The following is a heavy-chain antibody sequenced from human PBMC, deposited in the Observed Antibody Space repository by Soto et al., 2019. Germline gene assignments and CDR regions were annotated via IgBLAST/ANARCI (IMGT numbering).Heavy chain of an antibody. CDR1: GGSISSYY. D-gene: IGHD6-13*01. V-gene: IGHV4-59*01. CDR3: ARDNPLGPIAAAGSVYYYGMDV. J-gene: IGHJ6*02. CDR2: IYYSGST. Sequence: SETLSLTCTVSGGSISSYYWSWIRQPPGKGLEWIGYIYYSGSTNYHPSLKSRVTISVDTSKNQFSLKLSSVTAADTAVYYCARDNPLGPIAAAGSVYYYGMDVWGQGTTVTV.